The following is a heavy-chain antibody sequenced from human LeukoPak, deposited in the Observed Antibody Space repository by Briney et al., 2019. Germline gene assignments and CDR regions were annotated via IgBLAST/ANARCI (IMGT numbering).Heavy chain of an antibody. V-gene: IGHV4-34*01. CDR2: INHSGST. D-gene: IGHD3-16*02. J-gene: IGHJ4*02. CDR3: ARVEGVWGSYPFDY. CDR1: GGSFSGYY. Sequence: SETLSLTCAVYGGSFSGYYWSWIRQPPGNGLEWIGEINHSGSTNYNPSLKSRVTISVDTSKNQFSLKLSSVTAADTAVYYCARVEGVWGSYPFDYWGQGTLVTVSS.